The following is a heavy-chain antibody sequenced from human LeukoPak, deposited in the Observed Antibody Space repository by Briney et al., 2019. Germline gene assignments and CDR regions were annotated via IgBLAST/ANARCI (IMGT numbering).Heavy chain of an antibody. Sequence: GGSLRLSCAASGFTFSSYSMNWVRQAPGKGLDWVSSITRSSYIYYADSVKGRFTISRDNAKNSLYLQMNSLGPEDTAVYYCARDPYSGNYGNYYYYYMDVWGKGTTVTISS. CDR2: ITRSSYI. CDR3: ARDPYSGNYGNYYYYYMDV. V-gene: IGHV3-21*01. J-gene: IGHJ6*03. CDR1: GFTFSSYS. D-gene: IGHD1-26*01.